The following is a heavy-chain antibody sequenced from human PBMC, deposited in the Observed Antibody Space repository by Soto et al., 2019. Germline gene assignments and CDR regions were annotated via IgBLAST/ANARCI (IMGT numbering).Heavy chain of an antibody. CDR2: MNPNSGNT. D-gene: IGHD3-3*01. Sequence: ASVKVSCKASGYTFTSYDINWVRQAAGQGLEWMGWMNPNSGNTGYAQKFQGRVTMTRNTSISTAYMELSSLRSEDTAVYYCARGKITIFGVVIKPHDYWGQGTLVTVSS. J-gene: IGHJ4*02. V-gene: IGHV1-8*01. CDR1: GYTFTSYD. CDR3: ARGKITIFGVVIKPHDY.